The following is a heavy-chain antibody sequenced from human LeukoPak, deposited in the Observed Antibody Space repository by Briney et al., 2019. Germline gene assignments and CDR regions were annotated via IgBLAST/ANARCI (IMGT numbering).Heavy chain of an antibody. D-gene: IGHD3-22*01. Sequence: PGGSLRLSCAASGFPFSDYYMSWIRQAPGKGLEWVSYISSSGSTIYYADSVKGRFTSSRDNAKNSLYLQMNSLRAEDTAVYYCARALYYYDSSGYYPLDYWGQGTLVTVSS. CDR2: ISSSGSTI. CDR3: ARALYYYDSSGYYPLDY. J-gene: IGHJ4*02. V-gene: IGHV3-11*04. CDR1: GFPFSDYY.